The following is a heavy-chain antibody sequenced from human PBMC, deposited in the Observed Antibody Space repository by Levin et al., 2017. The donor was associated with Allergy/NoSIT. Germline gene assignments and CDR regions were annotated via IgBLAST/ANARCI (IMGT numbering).Heavy chain of an antibody. D-gene: IGHD3-9*01. V-gene: IGHV3-21*01. Sequence: PGGSLRLSCAASGFTFSSYSMNWVRQAPGKGLEWVSSISSSSSYIYYADSVKGRFTISRDNAKNSLYLQMNSLRAEDTAVYYCASRTYYDILTGPRRLYGMDGWGQGTTVTVSS. J-gene: IGHJ6*02. CDR3: ASRTYYDILTGPRRLYGMDG. CDR1: GFTFSSYS. CDR2: ISSSSSYI.